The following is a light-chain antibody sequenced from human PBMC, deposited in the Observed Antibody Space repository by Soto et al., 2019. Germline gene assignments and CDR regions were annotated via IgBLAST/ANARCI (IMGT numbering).Light chain of an antibody. CDR3: QQYYSYPRT. V-gene: IGKV1-8*01. Sequence: AIRMTQSPSSFSASTVYRVTITCRASQGISSYLAWYQQKPGKAPKLLIYAASTLQSGVPSRFSGSGSGTDFTLTISCLQSEDFATYYCQQYYSYPRTFGQGTKGDIK. J-gene: IGKJ1*01. CDR1: QGISSY. CDR2: AAS.